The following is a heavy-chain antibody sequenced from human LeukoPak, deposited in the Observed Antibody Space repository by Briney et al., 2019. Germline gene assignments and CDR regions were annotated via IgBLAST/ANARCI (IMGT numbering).Heavy chain of an antibody. J-gene: IGHJ4*02. D-gene: IGHD1-20*01. CDR3: ARGDGITGTQGRLDY. V-gene: IGHV4-34*01. CDR1: GGSFSGYY. Sequence: PSETPSLTCAVYGGSFSGYYWSWIRQPPGKGLEWIGEINHSGSTNYNPSLKSRVTISVDTSKNQFSLKLSSVTAADTAVYYCARGDGITGTQGRLDYWGQGTLVTVSS. CDR2: INHSGST.